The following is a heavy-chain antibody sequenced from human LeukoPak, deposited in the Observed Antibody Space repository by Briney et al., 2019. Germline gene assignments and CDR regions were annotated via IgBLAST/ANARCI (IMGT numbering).Heavy chain of an antibody. D-gene: IGHD5-12*01. V-gene: IGHV3-23*01. CDR1: GFTFSSYA. Sequence: GGSLRLSCAASGFTFSSYAKSWVRQAPGKGLEWVSAISGSGGSTYYADSVKGRFTISRDNSKNTLYLQMNSPRAEDTAVYYCAKDRRIVATPGFDYWGQGTLVTVSS. CDR2: ISGSGGST. J-gene: IGHJ4*02. CDR3: AKDRRIVATPGFDY.